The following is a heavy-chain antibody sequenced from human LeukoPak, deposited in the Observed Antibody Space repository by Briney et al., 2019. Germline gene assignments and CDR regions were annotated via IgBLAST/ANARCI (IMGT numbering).Heavy chain of an antibody. V-gene: IGHV4-59*01. CDR1: GGSISSYY. D-gene: IGHD6-6*01. CDR3: AREGYSSSSSFIDY. Sequence: SETLSLTCTVSGGSISSYYWSWIRQPPGKGLEWVGYIYYSGSTNYNPSLKSRVTISVDTSKNQFSLKLSSVTAADTAVYYCAREGYSSSSSFIDYWGQGTLVTVSS. CDR2: IYYSGST. J-gene: IGHJ4*02.